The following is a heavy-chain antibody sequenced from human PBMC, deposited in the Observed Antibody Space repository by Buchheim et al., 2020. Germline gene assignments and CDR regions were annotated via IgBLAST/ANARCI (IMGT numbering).Heavy chain of an antibody. J-gene: IGHJ5*02. CDR1: GGSISSSGYY. Sequence: QLQLQESGPGLVKPSETLSLTCTVSGGSISSSGYYWGWIRQPPGKGLEWIGSIYYSGSTYYNPSLKSRVTISVDTSKNQLSLKLSSVTAADTAVYYCARDYLDYGGPGDWFDPWGQGTL. CDR2: IYYSGST. V-gene: IGHV4-39*07. CDR3: ARDYLDYGGPGDWFDP. D-gene: IGHD4-23*01.